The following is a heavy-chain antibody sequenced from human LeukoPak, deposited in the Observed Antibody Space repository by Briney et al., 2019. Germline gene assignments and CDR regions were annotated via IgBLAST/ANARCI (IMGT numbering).Heavy chain of an antibody. Sequence: SETLSLTCAVYGGSLSDYHWRWIRQPPGKGLEWIGEISHSGSTNYNPYLKSLLTVSLDTPKNQFSLRLSSVTGADTAVYYCARVEVGPSGNVIDYWGQGTLVTVSS. J-gene: IGHJ4*02. CDR2: ISHSGST. V-gene: IGHV4-34*01. CDR1: GGSLSDYH. CDR3: ARVEVGPSGNVIDY. D-gene: IGHD3/OR15-3a*01.